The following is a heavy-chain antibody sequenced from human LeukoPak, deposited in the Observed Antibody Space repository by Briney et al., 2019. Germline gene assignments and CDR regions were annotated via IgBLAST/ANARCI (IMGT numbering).Heavy chain of an antibody. CDR2: IKQDGSEK. V-gene: IGHV3-7*03. Sequence: GGSLRLSCAASGFTFSNAWMSWVRQAPGKGLEWVANIKQDGSEKYYAASVRGRFTISRDNAKNSLYLQMNSLRADDTAVYYCARDYGDYWGQGTLVTVSS. D-gene: IGHD3-10*01. J-gene: IGHJ4*02. CDR3: ARDYGDY. CDR1: GFTFSNAW.